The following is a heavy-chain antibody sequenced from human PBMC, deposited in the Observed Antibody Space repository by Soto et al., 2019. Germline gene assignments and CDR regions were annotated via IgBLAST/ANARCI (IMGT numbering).Heavy chain of an antibody. CDR1: GGTFSSYA. CDR3: AREGRVGYYYGSGSYSNWFDP. D-gene: IGHD3-10*01. J-gene: IGHJ5*02. CDR2: IIPIFGTA. Sequence: SVKVSCKASGGTFSSYAISWVRQAPGQGLEWMGGIIPIFGTANYAQKFQGRVTITADESTSTAYMELSSLRSEDTAVYYCAREGRVGYYYGSGSYSNWFDPWGQGTLVTVYS. V-gene: IGHV1-69*13.